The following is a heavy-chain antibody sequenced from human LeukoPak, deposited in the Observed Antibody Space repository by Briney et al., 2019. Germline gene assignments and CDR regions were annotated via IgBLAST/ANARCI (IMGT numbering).Heavy chain of an antibody. J-gene: IGHJ4*02. CDR3: AKGWDSSGYYSPFFDY. Sequence: PGGSLRLSCAASGFTFSSYAMSWVRQAPGKGLEWVSAISGSGGSTYYADSVKGRFTISRDNSKNTLYLQMNSLRAEDTAVYYCAKGWDSSGYYSPFFDYWGQGTLVTVSS. CDR1: GFTFSSYA. V-gene: IGHV3-23*01. CDR2: ISGSGGST. D-gene: IGHD3-22*01.